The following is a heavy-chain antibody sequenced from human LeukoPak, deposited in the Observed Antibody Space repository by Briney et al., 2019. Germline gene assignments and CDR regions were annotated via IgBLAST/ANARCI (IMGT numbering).Heavy chain of an antibody. CDR2: ISSSGSTI. CDR3: ARDLFTSSSGRAIGY. CDR1: GFTFSDYY. V-gene: IGHV3-11*04. J-gene: IGHJ4*02. D-gene: IGHD6-6*01. Sequence: GGSLRLSCAASGFTFSDYYMSWIRQVPGKGLERVSYISSSGSTIYYADSVKGRFTISRDNAKISLYLQVNSLRAEDTAVYYCARDLFTSSSGRAIGYWGQGTLITVSS.